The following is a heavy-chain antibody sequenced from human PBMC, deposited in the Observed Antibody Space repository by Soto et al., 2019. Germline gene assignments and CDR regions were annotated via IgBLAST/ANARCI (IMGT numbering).Heavy chain of an antibody. V-gene: IGHV1-69*01. CDR2: IIPIFGTA. J-gene: IGHJ4*02. CDR1: GGTFSSYA. Sequence: QVQLVQSGAEVKKPGSSVKVSCKASGGTFSSYAISWVRQAPGQGLEWMGGIIPIFGTANYAQKFQGRVTITADDSTRAAYSELSSTRSEDTAVYYCARDRSEWRVAATPGFDYWVQGTLVTVSS. CDR3: ARDRSEWRVAATPGFDY. D-gene: IGHD2-15*01.